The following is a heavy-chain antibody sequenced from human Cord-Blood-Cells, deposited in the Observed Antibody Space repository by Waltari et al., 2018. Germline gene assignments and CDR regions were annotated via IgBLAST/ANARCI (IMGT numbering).Heavy chain of an antibody. D-gene: IGHD6-6*01. Sequence: QVQLQESGPGLVKPSETLSLTCAVSGYSISSGYYWGWLRQPPGKGLEWIGSIYHSGSTYYNPSLKSRVTISVDTSKNQFSLKLSSVTAADTAVYYCARDFEGIAARPAFDIWGQGTMVTVSS. CDR2: IYHSGST. V-gene: IGHV4-38-2*02. CDR3: ARDFEGIAARPAFDI. CDR1: GYSISSGYY. J-gene: IGHJ3*02.